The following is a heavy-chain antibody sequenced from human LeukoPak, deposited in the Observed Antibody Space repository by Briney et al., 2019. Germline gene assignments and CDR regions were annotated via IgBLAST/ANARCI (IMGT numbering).Heavy chain of an antibody. CDR1: GDSINNYY. V-gene: IGHV4-59*12. D-gene: IGHD3-16*02. J-gene: IGHJ4*02. Sequence: SETLSLTCTVSGDSINNYYWSWIRQPPGKGLEWIGYIYYSGSTNYNPSLKSRVTISVDTSKNQFSLNLSSVTAADTAVYYCAREGGSYRPLDYSGQGTLVTVSS. CDR2: IYYSGST. CDR3: AREGGSYRPLDY.